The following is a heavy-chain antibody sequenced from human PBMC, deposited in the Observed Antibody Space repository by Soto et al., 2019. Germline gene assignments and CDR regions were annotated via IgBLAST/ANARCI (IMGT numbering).Heavy chain of an antibody. CDR2: INVDNGNT. CDR1: GYTFRNYA. CDR3: ARGDGRGSWRFDS. V-gene: IGHV1-3*01. Sequence: QVHLVQSGAEVKTPGASVRVSCKTSGYTFRNYAIHWVRQAPGQRLEWLGDINVDNGNTEYSQNFRDRVTITRHTSASTAYMELGSLRYQDTAVYYGARGDGRGSWRFDSWGQGTLVTVCS. D-gene: IGHD3-10*01. J-gene: IGHJ4*02.